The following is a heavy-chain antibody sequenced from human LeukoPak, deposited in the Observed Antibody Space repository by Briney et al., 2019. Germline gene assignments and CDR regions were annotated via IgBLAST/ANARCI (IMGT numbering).Heavy chain of an antibody. V-gene: IGHV3-48*04. D-gene: IGHD5-24*01. J-gene: IGHJ4*02. CDR2: INSGSSAI. CDR1: GFTFSSYS. CDR3: ANFKGKDGIKDHFDY. Sequence: GGSLRLSCAASGFTFSSYSMNWVRQAPGKGLEWVSYINSGSSAIYYADSVKGRFTISRDNAKNSLYLQMNSLRAEDTAVYYCANFKGKDGIKDHFDYWGQGTLVTVSS.